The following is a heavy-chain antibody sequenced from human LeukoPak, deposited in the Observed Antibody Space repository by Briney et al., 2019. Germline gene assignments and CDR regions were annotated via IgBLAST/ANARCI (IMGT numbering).Heavy chain of an antibody. CDR1: GGSISSYY. V-gene: IGHV4-59*08. CDR2: IYYGGST. CDR3: ARQPTFNYYYYYGMDV. J-gene: IGHJ6*02. Sequence: MPSETLSLTCTVSGGSISSYYWSWIRQPPGKGLEWIGYIYYGGSTNYNPSLKSRVTISVDTSKNQFSLKLSSVTAADTAVYYCARQPTFNYYYYYGMDVWGQGTTVTVSS.